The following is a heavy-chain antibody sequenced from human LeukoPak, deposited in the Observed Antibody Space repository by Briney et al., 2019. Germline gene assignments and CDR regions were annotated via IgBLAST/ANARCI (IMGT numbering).Heavy chain of an antibody. D-gene: IGHD2-2*01. CDR2: ISGSGGST. J-gene: IGHJ6*02. CDR1: GFTFSSYA. CDR3: AEKDVVVGYGMDV. Sequence: GGSLRLSCAASGFTFSSYAMSWVRQTPGKGLEWVSAISGSGGSTYYADSVKGRFTISRDNSKNTLYLQMNSLRAEDTAVYYCAEKDVVVGYGMDVWGQGTTVTVSS. V-gene: IGHV3-23*01.